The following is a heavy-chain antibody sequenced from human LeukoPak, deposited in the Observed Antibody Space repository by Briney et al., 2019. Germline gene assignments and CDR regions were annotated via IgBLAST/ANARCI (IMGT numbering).Heavy chain of an antibody. CDR2: IYYSGST. D-gene: IGHD3-10*01. CDR1: GGSISSSRYY. J-gene: IGHJ4*02. Sequence: KSSETLSLTCTVSGGSISSSRYYWGWIRQPPGRGLEWIGSIYYSGSTYYNPSLKSRVTISLDTSKNQFSLKLSSVTAADTAVYYCARDYYGSGSSFDYWGQGTLVTVSS. CDR3: ARDYYGSGSSFDY. V-gene: IGHV4-39*07.